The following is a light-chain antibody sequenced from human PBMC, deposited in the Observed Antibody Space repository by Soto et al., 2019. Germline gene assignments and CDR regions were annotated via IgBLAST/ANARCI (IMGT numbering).Light chain of an antibody. J-gene: IGKJ1*01. CDR2: GAS. CDR1: QSVSSY. Sequence: EIALTQSPGTLSLSPGERATLSCRASQSVSSYLACYQQKPGQAPRLLIYGASSRATGIPDRFSGSGSGTDFTLTISRLEPEDFAVYYCQQYGSSRTFGQGTKVDIK. V-gene: IGKV3-20*01. CDR3: QQYGSSRT.